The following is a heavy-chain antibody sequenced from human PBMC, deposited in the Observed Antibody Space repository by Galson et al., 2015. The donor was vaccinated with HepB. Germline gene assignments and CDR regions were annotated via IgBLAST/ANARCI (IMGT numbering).Heavy chain of an antibody. CDR1: GFTFSSYA. CDR2: ISYDGSNK. Sequence: SLRLSCAASGFTFSSYAMHWVRQAPGKGLEWVAVISYDGSNKYYADSVKGRFTISRDNSKNTLYLQMNSLRAEDTAVYYCARDREYYYDSSGFLDYWGQGTLVTVSS. CDR3: ARDREYYYDSSGFLDY. V-gene: IGHV3-30-3*01. D-gene: IGHD3-22*01. J-gene: IGHJ4*02.